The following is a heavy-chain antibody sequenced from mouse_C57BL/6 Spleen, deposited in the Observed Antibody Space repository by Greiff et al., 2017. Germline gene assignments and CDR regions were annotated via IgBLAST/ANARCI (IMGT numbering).Heavy chain of an antibody. CDR2: INPGSGGT. Sequence: QVQLQQSGAELVRPGTSVKVSCKASGYAFTNYLIEWVKQRPGQGLEWIGVINPGSGGTNYNEKFKGKATLTADKSTSTAYMQLSSLTSEDSAVYFSARYGSSGLDYWGQGTTLTVSS. J-gene: IGHJ2*01. CDR3: ARYGSSGLDY. D-gene: IGHD3-2*02. V-gene: IGHV1-54*01. CDR1: GYAFTNYL.